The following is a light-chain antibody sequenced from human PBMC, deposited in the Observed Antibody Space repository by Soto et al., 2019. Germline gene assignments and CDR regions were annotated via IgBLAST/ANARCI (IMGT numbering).Light chain of an antibody. CDR2: AAS. V-gene: IGKV1-39*01. J-gene: IGKJ3*01. Sequence: DIQMTQSPSSLSASVGDRVTITCRASQSISSHLNWYQHKPGKAPKLLIFAASSLQSGVPSRFSGSGSGTELTLTISSRQPEDFATYYCQQSYNTSPTFGPGTKVDIK. CDR1: QSISSH. CDR3: QQSYNTSPT.